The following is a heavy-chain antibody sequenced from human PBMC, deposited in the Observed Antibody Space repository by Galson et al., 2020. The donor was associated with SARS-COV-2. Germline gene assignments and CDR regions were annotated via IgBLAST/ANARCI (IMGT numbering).Heavy chain of an antibody. D-gene: IGHD2-21*02. CDR3: AREIVTGPHMSYYHYGLDV. CDR2: ISTGGDTT. V-gene: IGHV3-48*02. CDR1: GFTFSKYN. Sequence: TGGSLRLSCGASGFTFSKYNMNWVRQAPGKGLEWVSFISTGGDTTYHTDSVKGRFTIYRDNDKNSLYLRMDSLRDEDTAVYYCAREIVTGPHMSYYHYGLDVWGQGTTVTVSS. J-gene: IGHJ6*02.